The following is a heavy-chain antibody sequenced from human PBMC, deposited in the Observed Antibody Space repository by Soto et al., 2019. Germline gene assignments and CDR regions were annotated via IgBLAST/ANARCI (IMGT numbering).Heavy chain of an antibody. V-gene: IGHV3-23*01. D-gene: IGHD1-26*01. CDR3: AISIVEYSGGGGY. J-gene: IGHJ4*02. Sequence: EVHLLESGGDLVQPGGSLRLSCAASGFTFSSYAMSWVRQAPGKGLEWVSSVTGSGSGKYYADSGKGRSTSSRDNSKNMLYMQMNSLRVEDTAVYFFAISIVEYSGGGGYWGQGTLVTVSS. CDR1: GFTFSSYA. CDR2: VTGSGSGK.